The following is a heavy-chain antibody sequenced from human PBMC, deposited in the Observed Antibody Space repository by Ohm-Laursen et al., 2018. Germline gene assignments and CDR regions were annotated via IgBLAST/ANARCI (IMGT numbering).Heavy chain of an antibody. CDR2: ISWNSGSI. CDR1: GFTFDDYG. Sequence: SLRLSCTASGFTFDDYGMHWVRQAPGKGLEWVSGISWNSGSIGYADSVKGRFTISRDNAKNSLYLQMNSLRAEDTALYYCAKDQMPYLYYYYGMDVWGQGTTVTVSS. CDR3: AKDQMPYLYYYYGMDV. D-gene: IGHD2-2*01. V-gene: IGHV3-9*01. J-gene: IGHJ6*02.